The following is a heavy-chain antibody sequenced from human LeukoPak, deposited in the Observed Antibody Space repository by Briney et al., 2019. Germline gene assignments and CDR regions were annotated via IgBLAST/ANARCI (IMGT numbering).Heavy chain of an antibody. D-gene: IGHD3-10*01. CDR2: IYHSGST. Sequence: PSQTLSLTCAVSGGSISSGGYSWSWIRQPPGKGLEWIGYIYHSGSTYYNPSLKSRVTISVDRSKNQFSLKLSSVTAADTAVYYCASTMVRGVIGYWGQGTLVTVSS. CDR1: GGSISSGGYS. J-gene: IGHJ4*02. CDR3: ASTMVRGVIGY. V-gene: IGHV4-30-2*01.